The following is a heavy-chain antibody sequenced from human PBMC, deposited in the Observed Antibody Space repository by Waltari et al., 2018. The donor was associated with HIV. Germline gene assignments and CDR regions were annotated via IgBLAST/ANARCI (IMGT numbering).Heavy chain of an antibody. CDR3: AKESSVGGGGAFDI. CDR2: IYSGGST. CDR1: GLAVSRNY. Sequence: EVQLVESGGGLIQPGGSLRLSCTASGLAVSRNYMSWVRQAPGKGLEWVSVIYSGGSTYYTDSVKGRFTISRDISKTTLFLQMNSLRAEDTAVYYCAKESSVGGGGAFDIWGQGTMVTVSS. V-gene: IGHV3-53*01. D-gene: IGHD2-15*01. J-gene: IGHJ3*02.